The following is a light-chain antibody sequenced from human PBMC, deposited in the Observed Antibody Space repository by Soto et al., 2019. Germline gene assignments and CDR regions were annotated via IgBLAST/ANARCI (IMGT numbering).Light chain of an antibody. CDR3: SSYASSSTLV. CDR2: EVS. Sequence: QSVLTQPASVSGSPGQSITISCTETSSDVGGYKYVSWYQQHPGKAPKLMIYEVSNRPSGVSNRFSGSKSGNTASLTISGLQAEDEADYYCSSYASSSTLVFGGGTKVTVL. CDR1: SSDVGGYKY. V-gene: IGLV2-14*01. J-gene: IGLJ2*01.